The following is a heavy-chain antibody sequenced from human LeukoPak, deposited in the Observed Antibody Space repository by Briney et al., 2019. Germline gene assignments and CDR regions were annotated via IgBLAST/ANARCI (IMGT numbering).Heavy chain of an antibody. D-gene: IGHD3-22*01. V-gene: IGHV3-30*02. CDR2: IRYDGSNK. CDR3: ADVDYYDSSGSLDY. J-gene: IGHJ4*02. Sequence: AGSLRLSCAASGFTFSSYGMHWVRQAPGKGLEGGAFIRYDGSNKYYADSVKGRFTISRDNSKNTLYLQMNSLRAEDTTVYYCADVDYYDSSGSLDYWGQGTLVTVSS. CDR1: GFTFSSYG.